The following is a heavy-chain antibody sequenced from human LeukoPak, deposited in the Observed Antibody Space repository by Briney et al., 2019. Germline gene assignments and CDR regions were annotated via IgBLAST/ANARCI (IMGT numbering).Heavy chain of an antibody. CDR3: AKGKVAADDPPGY. J-gene: IGHJ4*02. V-gene: IGHV3-30*02. D-gene: IGHD6-13*01. CDR1: GFTFSSYG. CDR2: IRYDGSNK. Sequence: GGSLRLSCAASGFTFSSYGMHWVRQAPGKGLEWVAFIRYDGSNKYYADSVRGRFTISRDNSKNTLYLQMNSLRAEDTAVYYCAKGKVAADDPPGYWGQGTLVTVSS.